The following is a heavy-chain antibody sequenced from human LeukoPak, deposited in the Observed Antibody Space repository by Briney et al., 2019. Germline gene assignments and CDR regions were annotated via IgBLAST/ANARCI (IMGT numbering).Heavy chain of an antibody. CDR2: IYYSGST. J-gene: IGHJ4*02. CDR1: GGSISSYY. CDR3: ARSYGSGSYYFVY. D-gene: IGHD3-10*01. Sequence: SETLSLTCTVSGGSISSYYWSWVRQPPGKGLEWMGYIYYSGSTNYNPSLKSRVTISVDTSKTHFSLKLSSVTAADTAVYYCARSYGSGSYYFVYWGQGTLVTVSS. V-gene: IGHV4-59*01.